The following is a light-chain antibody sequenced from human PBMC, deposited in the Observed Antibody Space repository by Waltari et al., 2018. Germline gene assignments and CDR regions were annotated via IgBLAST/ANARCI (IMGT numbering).Light chain of an antibody. CDR1: SGHSSNI. V-gene: IGLV4-69*01. CDR2: VNSDGSH. J-gene: IGLJ3*02. Sequence: QLVLTQSPSASASPGASVKLTCTLSSGHSSNIIAWLQQQPEKGPRYLMKVNSDGSHSKGDEIADRLSGSSSGAERYLTISTVQSEDEADYYCQTGGHGTWVFGGGTKLTVL. CDR3: QTGGHGTWV.